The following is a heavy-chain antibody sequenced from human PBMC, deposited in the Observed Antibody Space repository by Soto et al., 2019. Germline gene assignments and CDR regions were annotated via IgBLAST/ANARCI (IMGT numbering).Heavy chain of an antibody. J-gene: IGHJ4*02. CDR1: GGSISSYY. CDR3: ARVKSGTMVRGVTYYFDY. D-gene: IGHD3-10*01. CDR2: IYYSGST. V-gene: IGHV4-59*01. Sequence: SETLSLTCTVAGGSISSYYWSWIRQPPGTGLEWIGYIYYSGSTNYNPSLKSRVTISVDTSKNQFSLKLSSVTAADTAVYYFARVKSGTMVRGVTYYFDYWGQGTLVTVS.